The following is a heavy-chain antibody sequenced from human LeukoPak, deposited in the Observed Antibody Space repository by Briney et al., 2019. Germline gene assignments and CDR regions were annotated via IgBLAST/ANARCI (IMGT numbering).Heavy chain of an antibody. Sequence: SETLSLTCTVSGGSISSYYWSWTRQPPGKGLEWIGYIYYSGSTNYNPSLKSRVTISVDTSKNQFSLNLSSVTAADTAVYYCARGAYGGYDRAQLDIWGQGTMVTVSS. CDR2: IYYSGST. V-gene: IGHV4-59*01. CDR1: GGSISSYY. CDR3: ARGAYGGYDRAQLDI. J-gene: IGHJ3*02. D-gene: IGHD5-12*01.